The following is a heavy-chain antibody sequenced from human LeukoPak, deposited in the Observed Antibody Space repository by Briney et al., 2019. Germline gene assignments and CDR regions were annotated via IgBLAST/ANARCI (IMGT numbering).Heavy chain of an antibody. Sequence: SETLSFTCSVSGGSIRTSSYYWGWIRQPPGKGLEWIGSIYYSGSTNYNPSLKSRVTISVDASKNQFSLKLSSVTAADTAVYYCARSPTYSTFDYWGQGTLVTVSS. CDR1: GGSIRTSSYY. D-gene: IGHD6-13*01. CDR2: IYYSGST. CDR3: ARSPTYSTFDY. J-gene: IGHJ4*02. V-gene: IGHV4-39*07.